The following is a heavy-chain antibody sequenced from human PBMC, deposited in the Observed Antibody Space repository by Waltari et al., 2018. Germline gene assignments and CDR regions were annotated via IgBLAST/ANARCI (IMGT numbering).Heavy chain of an antibody. Sequence: QLQLQESGPGLVKPSETLSLTCTVSGGSISSSSYYWGWIRQPPGKGLEWIGSIYYSGSTYYNPSLKSRVTISVDTSKNQFSLKLSSVTAADTAVYYCARYGTNVGLLDYWGQGTLVTVSS. CDR1: GGSISSSSYY. CDR3: ARYGTNVGLLDY. V-gene: IGHV4-39*07. D-gene: IGHD2-15*01. CDR2: IYYSGST. J-gene: IGHJ4*02.